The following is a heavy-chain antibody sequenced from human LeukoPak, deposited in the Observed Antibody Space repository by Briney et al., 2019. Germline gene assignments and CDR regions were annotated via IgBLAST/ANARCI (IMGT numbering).Heavy chain of an antibody. CDR3: AKDGDIVATIIDY. J-gene: IGHJ4*02. CDR2: ISGSGGST. Sequence: GGSLRLSCAASGFTFSSHAMSWVRQAPGKGLEGVSAISGSGGSTYYADSVKGRFTISRDNTKNTLYLQMNSLRAEDTAVYYCAKDGDIVATIIDYWGQGTLVTVSS. D-gene: IGHD5-12*01. V-gene: IGHV3-23*01. CDR1: GFTFSSHA.